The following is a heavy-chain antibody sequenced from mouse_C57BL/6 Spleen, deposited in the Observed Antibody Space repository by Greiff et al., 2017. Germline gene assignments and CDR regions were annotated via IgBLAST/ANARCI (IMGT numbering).Heavy chain of an antibody. V-gene: IGHV3-6*01. J-gene: IGHJ2*01. CDR1: GYSITSGYY. CDR2: ISYGGSN. Sequence: EVQVVESGPGLVKPSQSLSLTCSVTGYSITSGYYWNWIRQFPGNKLEWMGYISYGGSNNYNPSLKNRISSTRDTSKNQFFLKLNSVTTEDTATYYCARASYYFDYWGQGTTLTVSS. CDR3: ARASYYFDY.